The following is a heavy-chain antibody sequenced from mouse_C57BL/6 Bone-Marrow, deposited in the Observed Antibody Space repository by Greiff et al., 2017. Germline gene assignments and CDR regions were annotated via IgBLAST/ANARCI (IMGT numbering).Heavy chain of an antibody. J-gene: IGHJ3*01. V-gene: IGHV1-59*01. Sequence: QVQLQQPGAELVRPGTSVKLSCKASGYTFTSYWMHWVKQRPGQGLEWIGVIDPSDSYTNYNQKFKGKATLTVDTSSSTAYMQLSSLTSEDSAVYYCARIPYYYGSRVPFAYWGQGTLVTVSA. D-gene: IGHD1-1*01. CDR3: ARIPYYYGSRVPFAY. CDR1: GYTFTSYW. CDR2: IDPSDSYT.